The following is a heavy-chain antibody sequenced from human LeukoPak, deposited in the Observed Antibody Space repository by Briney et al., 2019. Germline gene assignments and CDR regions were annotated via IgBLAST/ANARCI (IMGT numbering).Heavy chain of an antibody. V-gene: IGHV3-23*01. CDR2: ISDTGGTT. CDR1: GFTFSTYA. CDR3: AKRIVPTRVFDY. J-gene: IGHJ4*02. D-gene: IGHD5-12*01. Sequence: GGSLRLSCAASGFTFSTYAMSWVRQAPGKGLEWVSAISDTGGTTYYADSVKGRFTTSRDNSKNTLYLQTNSLRAEDTAVYYCAKRIVPTRVFDYWGQGTLVTVSS.